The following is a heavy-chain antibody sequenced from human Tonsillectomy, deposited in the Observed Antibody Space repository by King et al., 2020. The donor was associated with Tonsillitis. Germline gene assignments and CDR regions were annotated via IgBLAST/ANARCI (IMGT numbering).Heavy chain of an antibody. V-gene: IGHV3-74*01. D-gene: IGHD3-3*01. Sequence: DVQLVESGGNLVQPGGSLRLSCAASGFTFSSYWIHWVRQAPGKGLVWVSCISGDGGTTRYADSGKGRFTISRDNAKNTLYLQMNSLRVEDTAAYYCARGGVYSDSWGQGTLVTVSP. CDR1: GFTFSSYW. CDR3: ARGGVYSDS. J-gene: IGHJ5*01. CDR2: ISGDGGTT.